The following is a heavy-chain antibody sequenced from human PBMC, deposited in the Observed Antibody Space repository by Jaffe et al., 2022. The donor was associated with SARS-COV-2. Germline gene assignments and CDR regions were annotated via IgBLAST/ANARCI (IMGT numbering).Heavy chain of an antibody. V-gene: IGHV3-15*01. CDR3: TTGPITMVRGVIHGPYDY. CDR1: GFTFSNAW. D-gene: IGHD3-10*01. J-gene: IGHJ4*02. Sequence: EVQLVESGGGLVKPGGSLRLSCAASGFTFSNAWMSWVRQAPGKGLEWVGRIKSKTDGGTTDYAAPVKGRFTISRDDSKNTLYLQMNSLKTEDTAVYYCTTGPITMVRGVIHGPYDYWGQGTLVTVSS. CDR2: IKSKTDGGTT.